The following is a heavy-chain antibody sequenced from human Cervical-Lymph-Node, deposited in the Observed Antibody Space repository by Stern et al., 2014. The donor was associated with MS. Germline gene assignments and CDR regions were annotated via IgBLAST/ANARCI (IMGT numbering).Heavy chain of an antibody. CDR2: ISSSSSYI. CDR3: ARKPGILRYFDY. D-gene: IGHD7-27*01. CDR1: GFTFSSYS. V-gene: IGHV3-21*01. Sequence: EVQLVESGGGLVKPGGSLRLSCAASGFTFSSYSMNWVRQAPGKGLEWVSSISSSSSYIYYADSVKGRFTISRDNAKNSLYLQMNSLRAEDTAVYYCARKPGILRYFDYWGQGTLVTVSS. J-gene: IGHJ4*02.